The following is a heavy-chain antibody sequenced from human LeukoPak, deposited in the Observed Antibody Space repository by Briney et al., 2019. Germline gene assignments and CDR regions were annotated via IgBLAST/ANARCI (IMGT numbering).Heavy chain of an antibody. D-gene: IGHD4-17*01. CDR2: IYTSGST. CDR3: ARGGRATVTTFDY. V-gene: IGHV4-61*02. Sequence: PSQTLSLTCTVSGGSISSGSYYWSWIRQPAGKGLEWIGRIYTSGSTNYNPSLKSRVTISVDTSKNQFSLKLSSVTAADTAVYYCARGGRATVTTFDYWGQGTLVTVSS. J-gene: IGHJ4*02. CDR1: GGSISSGSYY.